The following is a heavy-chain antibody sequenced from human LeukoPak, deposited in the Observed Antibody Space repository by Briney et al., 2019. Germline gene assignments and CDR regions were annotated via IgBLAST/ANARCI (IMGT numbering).Heavy chain of an antibody. Sequence: PGGSLRLSCAASGFTFSSYAMSWVRQAPGKGLEWVSAISGSGGSTYYADSVKGRFTISRDNSKNTLYLQMNSLRAEDTAVYYCAKDYTYYYDSSGYYGDAFDIWGQGTMVTVSS. CDR1: GFTFSSYA. J-gene: IGHJ3*02. CDR3: AKDYTYYYDSSGYYGDAFDI. CDR2: ISGSGGST. V-gene: IGHV3-23*01. D-gene: IGHD3-22*01.